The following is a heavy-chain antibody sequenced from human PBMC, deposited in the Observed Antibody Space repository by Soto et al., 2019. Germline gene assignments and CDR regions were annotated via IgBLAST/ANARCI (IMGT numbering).Heavy chain of an antibody. CDR3: ARDFESIVLMVYAQTKGPYYMDV. J-gene: IGHJ6*03. D-gene: IGHD2-8*01. CDR2: IKQDGSEK. Sequence: GGSLRLSCAASGFTFSSYWMSWVRQAPGKGLEWVANIKQDGSEKYYVDSVKGRFTISRDNAKNSLYLQMNSLRAEDTAVYYCARDFESIVLMVYAQTKGPYYMDVWGKGTTVTVSS. V-gene: IGHV3-7*01. CDR1: GFTFSSYW.